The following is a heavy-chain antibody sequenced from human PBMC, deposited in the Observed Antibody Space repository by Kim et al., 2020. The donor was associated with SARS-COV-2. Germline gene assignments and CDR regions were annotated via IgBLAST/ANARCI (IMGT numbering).Heavy chain of an antibody. CDR3: ARGPSTQNYYYYGMDV. V-gene: IGHV1-2*02. Sequence: ASVKVSCKASGYTFTGYYMHWVRQAPGQGLEWMGWINPNSGGTNYAQKFQGRVTMTRDTSISTAYMELSRLRSDDTAVYYCARGPSTQNYYYYGMDVWGQGTTVTVSS. J-gene: IGHJ6*02. CDR1: GYTFTGYY. CDR2: INPNSGGT.